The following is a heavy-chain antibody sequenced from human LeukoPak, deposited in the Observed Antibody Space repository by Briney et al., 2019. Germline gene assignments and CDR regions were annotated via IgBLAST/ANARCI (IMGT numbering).Heavy chain of an antibody. Sequence: EASVKVSCKASGGTFSSYAISWVRQAPGQGLEWMGGIIPIFGAANYAQKFQGRVTITADESTSTAYMELSSLRSEDTAVYYCARGYSSSWYPRRYYYYMDVWGKGTTVTVSS. D-gene: IGHD6-13*01. J-gene: IGHJ6*03. CDR3: ARGYSSSWYPRRYYYYMDV. V-gene: IGHV1-69*13. CDR2: IIPIFGAA. CDR1: GGTFSSYA.